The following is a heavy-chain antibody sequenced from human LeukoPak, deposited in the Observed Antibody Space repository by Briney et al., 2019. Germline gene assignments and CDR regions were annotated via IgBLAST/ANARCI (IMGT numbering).Heavy chain of an antibody. D-gene: IGHD6-13*01. CDR2: INHSGST. J-gene: IGHJ4*02. Sequence: SETLSLTCAVYGGSFSGYYWSWIRQPPGKGLEWIGEINHSGSTNYNPSLKSRVTISVDTSKNQFSLKLSSVTAADTAVYYCARGAYSYSSSWYYFDYWGQGTLVTVSS. V-gene: IGHV4-34*01. CDR3: ARGAYSYSSSWYYFDY. CDR1: GGSFSGYY.